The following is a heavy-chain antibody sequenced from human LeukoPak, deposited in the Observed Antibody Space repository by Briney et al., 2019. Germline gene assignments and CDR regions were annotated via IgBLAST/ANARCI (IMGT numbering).Heavy chain of an antibody. J-gene: IGHJ4*02. V-gene: IGHV1-2*02. CDR3: ARAPPYYGSGSYYGDFDY. Sequence: GASVNVSCKASGYTFTGYYMHWVRQAPGQGLEWMGWINPNSGGTNYAQKFQGRVTMNRDTSISTAYMELSRLRSDDTAVYYCARAPPYYGSGSYYGDFDYWGQGTLVTVSS. CDR2: INPNSGGT. CDR1: GYTFTGYY. D-gene: IGHD3-10*01.